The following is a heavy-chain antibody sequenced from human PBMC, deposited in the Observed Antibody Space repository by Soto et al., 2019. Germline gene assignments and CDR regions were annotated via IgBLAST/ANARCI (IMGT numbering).Heavy chain of an antibody. CDR1: GFAFSSYA. CDR2: ISYDGSNK. J-gene: IGHJ6*02. D-gene: IGHD3-16*01. CDR3: ARAARLNYYYYGMDV. V-gene: IGHV3-30-3*01. Sequence: PGGSLRLSCAASGFAFSSYAMHWVRQAPGKGLEWVAVISYDGSNKYYADSVKGRFTISRDNSKNTLYLQMNSLRAEDTAVYYCARAARLNYYYYGMDVWGQGTTVTVS.